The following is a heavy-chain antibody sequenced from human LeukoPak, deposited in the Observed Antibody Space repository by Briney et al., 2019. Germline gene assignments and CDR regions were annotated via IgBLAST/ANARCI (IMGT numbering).Heavy chain of an antibody. Sequence: ASVKVSCKVSGYSLTELSMHWLRQAPGKGPEWMGCFDPENGETLYAQEFQGRVTLTEDTSTDTAYMELSSLRSEDTALYYCTRSAVVLPYYFDYWGQGTLVTVSS. J-gene: IGHJ4*02. CDR2: FDPENGET. V-gene: IGHV1-24*01. CDR1: GYSLTELS. CDR3: TRSAVVLPYYFDY. D-gene: IGHD3-16*02.